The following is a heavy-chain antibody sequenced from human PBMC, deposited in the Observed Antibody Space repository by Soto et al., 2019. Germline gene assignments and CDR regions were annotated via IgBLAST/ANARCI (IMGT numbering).Heavy chain of an antibody. CDR1: GFSFGSYA. CDR3: ARVLKTYYYDTALFG. CDR2: ISGSAGKT. V-gene: IGHV3-23*01. D-gene: IGHD3-22*01. J-gene: IGHJ4*02. Sequence: GRSLRLSCAASGFSFGSYALSWVLQGTGKGLEWVSTISGSAGKTFYADSVKGRFSISRDTSQSTLYLQMNSLRDDDTAVYYCARVLKTYYYDTALFGWGQGTLVTVSS.